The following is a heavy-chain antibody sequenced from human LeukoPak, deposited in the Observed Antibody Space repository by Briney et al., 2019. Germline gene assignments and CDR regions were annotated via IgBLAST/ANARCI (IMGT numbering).Heavy chain of an antibody. D-gene: IGHD6-19*01. J-gene: IGHJ4*02. Sequence: SETLSLTCTVSGGSISSSSYYWGWIRQPPGKGLEWIGSIHYSGSTNYNPSLKSRFTISVDTSKNQFSLKLSSVTAADTAVYYCARAAHSSGWGLDYWGQGTLVTVSS. CDR1: GGSISSSSYY. CDR3: ARAAHSSGWGLDY. V-gene: IGHV4-39*07. CDR2: IHYSGST.